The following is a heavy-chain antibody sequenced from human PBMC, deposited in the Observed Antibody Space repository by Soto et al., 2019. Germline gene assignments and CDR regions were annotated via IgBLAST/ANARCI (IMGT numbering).Heavy chain of an antibody. CDR2: IKSKTDGGTT. Sequence: EVQLVESGGGLVKPGGSLRLSCAASGFTFSNAWMSWVRQAPGKGLEWVGRIKSKTDGGTTDYAAPVKGRFTISRDDSKNTLYLQMTSLKSEDTAVYYCTTSPYYGDYDFDYWGQGTLVTVSS. CDR1: GFTFSNAW. CDR3: TTSPYYGDYDFDY. D-gene: IGHD4-17*01. V-gene: IGHV3-15*01. J-gene: IGHJ4*02.